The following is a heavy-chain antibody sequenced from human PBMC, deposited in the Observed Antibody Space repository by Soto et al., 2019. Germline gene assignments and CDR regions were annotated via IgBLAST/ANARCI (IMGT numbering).Heavy chain of an antibody. D-gene: IGHD2-15*01. J-gene: IGHJ5*02. Sequence: GVSVKVSCKTSGFTFSSYYLHWVRQAPGQGLEWVGILNPSGGSTSYAQKFQGRVTMTRDTSTSTVYMELSSLRSEDTAVYYCARGGRYCSGGSCYSGNWFDPWGQGTLVTVSS. CDR1: GFTFSSYY. V-gene: IGHV1-46*01. CDR3: ARGGRYCSGGSCYSGNWFDP. CDR2: LNPSGGST.